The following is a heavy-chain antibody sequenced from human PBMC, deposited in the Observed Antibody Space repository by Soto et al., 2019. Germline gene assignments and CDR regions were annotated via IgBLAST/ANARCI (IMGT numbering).Heavy chain of an antibody. D-gene: IGHD4-17*01. CDR1: GYTSTSYD. V-gene: IGHV1-8*01. J-gene: IGHJ5*02. CDR3: ALRNKSMDCFDP. Sequence: ASVKVSCKASGYTSTSYDINWVRQATGQGLEWMGWMNPNSGNTGYAQKFQGRVTMTRNTSISTAYMELSSLRSEDTAVYYCALRNKSMDCFDPWGQGTLVTVSS. CDR2: MNPNSGNT.